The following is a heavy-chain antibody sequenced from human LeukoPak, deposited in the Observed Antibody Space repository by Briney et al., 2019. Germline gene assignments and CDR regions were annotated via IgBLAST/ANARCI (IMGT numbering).Heavy chain of an antibody. J-gene: IGHJ4*02. CDR1: GYTFTGYY. V-gene: IGHV1-2*02. CDR3: ARGPFAAAALVEDY. CDR2: INPNSGGT. Sequence: ASVKVSCKASGYTFTGYYMHWVRQAPGQGPEWMGWINPNSGGTNYAQKFQGRVTMTRDTSISTAYMELSRLRSDDTAVYYCARGPFAAAALVEDYWGQGALVTVSP. D-gene: IGHD6-13*01.